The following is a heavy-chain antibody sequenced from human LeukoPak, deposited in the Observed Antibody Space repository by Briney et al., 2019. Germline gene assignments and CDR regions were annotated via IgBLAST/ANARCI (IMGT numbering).Heavy chain of an antibody. V-gene: IGHV4-39*01. Sequence: SETLSLTCTVSGDSINSNNYYWGWIRQPPGKGLEWIASICYSGYTYYNPSLKSRVIISIDTSKSQFSLKLSSVTAADTAVYYCARRPRGGNGNWYFDLWGRGTLVTVSS. CDR2: ICYSGYT. CDR3: ARRPRGGNGNWYFDL. J-gene: IGHJ2*01. CDR1: GDSINSNNYY. D-gene: IGHD4-23*01.